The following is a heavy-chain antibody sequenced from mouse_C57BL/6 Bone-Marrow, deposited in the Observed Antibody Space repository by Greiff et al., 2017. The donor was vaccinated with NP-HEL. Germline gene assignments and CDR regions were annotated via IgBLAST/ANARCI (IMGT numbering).Heavy chain of an antibody. V-gene: IGHV5-17*01. CDR2: ISSGSSTI. Sequence: EVQLVESGGGLVKPGGSLKLSCAASGFTFSDYGMHWVRQAPEKGLEWVAYISSGSSTIYYADPVKGRFTISKDNAKNTLYLQMTSLRSADTDMYDRARPGLGYFDYWGQGTTLTVSS. J-gene: IGHJ2*01. CDR3: ARPGLGYFDY. CDR1: GFTFSDYG. D-gene: IGHD2-4*01.